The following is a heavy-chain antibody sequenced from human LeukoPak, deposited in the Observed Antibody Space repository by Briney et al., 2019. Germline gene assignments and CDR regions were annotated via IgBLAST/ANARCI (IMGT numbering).Heavy chain of an antibody. CDR2: IGGSSRSI. J-gene: IGHJ3*02. Sequence: PGGSLRLSCAASGFTFSSYAMSWVRQAPGKGLEWISYIGGSSRSISYADSVKGRFTISRDNAKNSLYLQMNSLRAEDTALYYCARDLLHAFDIWGQGTTVTVSS. CDR3: ARDLLHAFDI. CDR1: GFTFSSYA. V-gene: IGHV3-48*01.